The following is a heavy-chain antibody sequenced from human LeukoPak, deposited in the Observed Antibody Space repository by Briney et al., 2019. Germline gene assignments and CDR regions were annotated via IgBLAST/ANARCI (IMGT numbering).Heavy chain of an antibody. Sequence: SVKVSCKASGGTFSSYAISWVRQAPGQGLEWMGGIIPIFGTAYYAQKFQGRVTITADESTSTAYMELSSLRSEDTAVYYCARAKDIVVVPAAFDYWGQGTLVTVSS. CDR3: ARAKDIVVVPAAFDY. V-gene: IGHV1-69*13. CDR2: IIPIFGTA. J-gene: IGHJ4*02. CDR1: GGTFSSYA. D-gene: IGHD2-2*01.